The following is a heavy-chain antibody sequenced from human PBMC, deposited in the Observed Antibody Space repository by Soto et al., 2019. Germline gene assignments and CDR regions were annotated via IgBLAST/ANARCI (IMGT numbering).Heavy chain of an antibody. CDR2: IYTSGTT. CDR1: GRSMSGYY. Sequence: SETLSLTCTVSGRSMSGYYWSWIRQPAGERLEWIGRIYTSGTTDFNPSLKGRVTMSVDTSKNQFSLKLTSVTAADTALYYCAREGYYDTGYYVVWGQGTQVTVSS. CDR3: AREGYYDTGYYVV. J-gene: IGHJ4*02. V-gene: IGHV4-4*07. D-gene: IGHD3-9*01.